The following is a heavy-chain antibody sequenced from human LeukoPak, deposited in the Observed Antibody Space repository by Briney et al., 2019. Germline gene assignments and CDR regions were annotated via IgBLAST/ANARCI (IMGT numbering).Heavy chain of an antibody. Sequence: SETRSLTCTVSGGYISSSNYWVWIRQPPGKGLEWVASIFYSGSTYFNPSLKSRVTISVDTSKNQFSLKLSSVTAADTAVYYCARFHGTYDTFDIWGQGTMVTVSS. V-gene: IGHV4-39*01. CDR1: GGYISSSNY. CDR2: IFYSGST. J-gene: IGHJ3*02. CDR3: ARFHGTYDTFDI.